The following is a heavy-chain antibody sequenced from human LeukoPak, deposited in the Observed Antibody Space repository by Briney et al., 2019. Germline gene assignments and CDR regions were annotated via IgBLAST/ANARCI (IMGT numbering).Heavy chain of an antibody. CDR1: GFTFSSYS. Sequence: GGSLRLSCAASGFTFSSYSMNWVRQAPGKGLEWVSYISSSSSTIYYADSVKGRFTISRDNAKNSLYLQMNSLRAEDTAVYYCARGSRGGYYGSGSYYIPYYYYYYMDVWGKGTTVTVSS. D-gene: IGHD3-10*01. CDR3: ARGSRGGYYGSGSYYIPYYYYYYMDV. CDR2: ISSSSSTI. V-gene: IGHV3-48*01. J-gene: IGHJ6*03.